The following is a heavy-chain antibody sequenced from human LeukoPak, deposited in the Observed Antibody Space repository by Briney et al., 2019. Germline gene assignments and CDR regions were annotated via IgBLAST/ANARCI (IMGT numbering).Heavy chain of an antibody. V-gene: IGHV4-61*01. J-gene: IGHJ4*02. CDR1: GGSISSSSYY. D-gene: IGHD6-13*01. Sequence: SETLSLTCTVSGGSISSSSYYWGWIRQPPGKGLEWIGYIYYSGSTNYNPSLKSRVTISVDTSKNQFSLKLSSVTAADTAVYYCARDSVMQQGIAAAGFDYWGQGTLVTVSS. CDR3: ARDSVMQQGIAAAGFDY. CDR2: IYYSGST.